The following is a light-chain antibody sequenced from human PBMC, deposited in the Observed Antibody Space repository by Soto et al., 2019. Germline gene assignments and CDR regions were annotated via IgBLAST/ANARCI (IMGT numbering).Light chain of an antibody. V-gene: IGKV3-20*01. CDR1: QSVTSNY. J-gene: IGKJ1*01. CDR3: QQYASPPWT. CDR2: GAS. Sequence: EIVLTQSPGTLSLSPGERATLSCRASQSVTSNYLAWYQQKPGQAPSLLIYGASARAAGIPDRFSGSGTGTDFALTISGLEPEDFAVYFCQQYASPPWTFGQGTKVEIK.